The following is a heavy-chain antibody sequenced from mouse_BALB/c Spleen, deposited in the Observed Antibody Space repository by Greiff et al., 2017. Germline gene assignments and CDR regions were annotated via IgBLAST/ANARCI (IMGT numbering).Heavy chain of an antibody. CDR1: GYTFTSYW. CDR3: TRRYGKHFDV. Sequence: KQPGSELVRPGASVKLSCKASGYTFTSYWMHWVKQRPGQGLEWIGNIYPGSGSTNYDEKFKSKATLTVDTSSSTAYMQLSSLTSEDSAVYYCTRRYGKHFDVWGAGTTVTVSS. CDR2: IYPGSGST. V-gene: IGHV1S22*01. D-gene: IGHD2-10*02. J-gene: IGHJ1*01.